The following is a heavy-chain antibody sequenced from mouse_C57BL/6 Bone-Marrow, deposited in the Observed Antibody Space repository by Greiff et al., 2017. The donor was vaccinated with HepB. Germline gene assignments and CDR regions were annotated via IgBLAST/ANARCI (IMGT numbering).Heavy chain of an antibody. J-gene: IGHJ1*03. Sequence: EVQLVESEGGLVQPGSSMKLSCTASGFTFSDYYMAWVRQVPEKGLEWVANINYDGSSTYYLDSLKSRFIISRDNAKNILYLQMSSLKSEDTATYYCARVIYDGYFSYWYFDVWGTGTTVTVSS. CDR3: ARVIYDGYFSYWYFDV. CDR1: GFTFSDYY. D-gene: IGHD2-3*01. CDR2: INYDGSST. V-gene: IGHV5-16*01.